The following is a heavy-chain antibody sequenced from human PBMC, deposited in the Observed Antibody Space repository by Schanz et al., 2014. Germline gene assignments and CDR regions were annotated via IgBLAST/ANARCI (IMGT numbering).Heavy chain of an antibody. Sequence: EVQLVESGGCLVKPRDSLRLSCAASGFTFSSYTMKWVRQAPGKGLEWISYVSSYDTTVSYADSVKGRFTISRDNAKNSLYLQMNSLRAEDTALYYCAKDRQTTVTRVGYYYGMDVWGQGTTVTVSS. V-gene: IGHV3-21*05. CDR3: AKDRQTTVTRVGYYYGMDV. D-gene: IGHD4-4*01. CDR2: VSSYDTTV. CDR1: GFTFSSYT. J-gene: IGHJ6*02.